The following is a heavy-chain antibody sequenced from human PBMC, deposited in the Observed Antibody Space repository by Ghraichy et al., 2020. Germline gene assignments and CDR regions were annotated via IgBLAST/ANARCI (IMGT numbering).Heavy chain of an antibody. CDR1: GFTFSSYW. D-gene: IGHD3-16*01. V-gene: IGHV3-7*04. J-gene: IGHJ4*02. CDR2: IKQDGSEK. Sequence: GGSLRLSCAGSGFTFSSYWMSWVRQAPGKGLEWVANIKQDGSEKYYVDSVKGRFTISRDNAKNSLYLQMNNLRAEDTAVYYCARGGGGLTGYWGQGTLVTVSS. CDR3: ARGGGGLTGY.